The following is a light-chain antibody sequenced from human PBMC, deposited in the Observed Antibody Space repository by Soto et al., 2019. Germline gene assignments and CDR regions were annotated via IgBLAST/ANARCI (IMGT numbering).Light chain of an antibody. Sequence: QSVLTQPPSVSAAPGQRVDISCSGGGSNLANHVATWYQQLPGKAPNLLLYYDGVLASGVSDRFSGSRAVSSASLAISGLQSEDEANYYWASWDDSQHSLLFGGGTKVTVL. V-gene: IGLV1-36*01. CDR2: YDG. CDR1: GSNLANHV. J-gene: IGLJ2*01. CDR3: ASWDDSQHSLL.